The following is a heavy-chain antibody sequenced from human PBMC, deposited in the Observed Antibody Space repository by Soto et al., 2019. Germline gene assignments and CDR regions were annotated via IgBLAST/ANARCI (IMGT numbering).Heavy chain of an antibody. D-gene: IGHD3-3*01. CDR2: IYYSGST. J-gene: IGHJ3*02. CDR3: ARGKHYDFWSGYYVPSDAFDI. CDR1: GGSISSGGYY. Sequence: SETLSLTCTVSGGSISSGGYYWNWIRQHPGKGLEWIGYIYYSGSTYYNPSLKSRVTISVDTSKNQFSLKLSSVTAADTAVYYCARGKHYDFWSGYYVPSDAFDIWGQGTMVTVSS. V-gene: IGHV4-31*03.